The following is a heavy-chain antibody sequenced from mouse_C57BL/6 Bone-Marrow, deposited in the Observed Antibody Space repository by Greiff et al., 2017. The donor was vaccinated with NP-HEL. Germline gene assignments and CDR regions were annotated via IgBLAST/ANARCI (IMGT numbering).Heavy chain of an antibody. D-gene: IGHD4-1*01. CDR2: INPNNGGT. V-gene: IGHV1-26*01. Sequence: VQLQQSGPELVKPGASVKISCKASGYTFTDYYMNWVKQSHGKSLEWIGDINPNNGGTSYNQKFKGKATLTVDKSSSTAYMELRSLTSEDSAVYYCELYYFDYWGQGTTLTVSS. J-gene: IGHJ2*01. CDR1: GYTFTDYY. CDR3: ELYYFDY.